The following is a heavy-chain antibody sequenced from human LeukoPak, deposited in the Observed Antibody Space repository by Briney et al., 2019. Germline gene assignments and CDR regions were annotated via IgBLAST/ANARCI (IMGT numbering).Heavy chain of an antibody. CDR3: TTYGTWIDY. CDR1: GLASGDYP. V-gene: IGHV3-49*03. CDR2: IRSKAYGGTP. Sequence: GGSLRLSCSTFGLASGDYPITWLRQAPGKGLEWVGSIRSKAYGGTPDYAASIQGRFTISRDDSKNIAYLQMSSLKTEDTAIYYCTTYGTWIDYWGQGTLVTVSS. J-gene: IGHJ4*02. D-gene: IGHD1-1*01.